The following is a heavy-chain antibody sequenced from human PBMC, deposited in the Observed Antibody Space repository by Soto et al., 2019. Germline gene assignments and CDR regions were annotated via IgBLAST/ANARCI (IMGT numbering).Heavy chain of an antibody. V-gene: IGHV4-39*01. J-gene: IGHJ4*02. CDR1: GGSISSSSYY. CDR3: ARHFDFPEIYFDY. D-gene: IGHD3-9*01. CDR2: IYYSGST. Sequence: SETLSLTCTVSGGSISSSSYYWGWIRQPPGKGLEWIGSIYYSGSTYYNPSLKSRVTISVDTSKNQFSLKLSSVTAADTAVYYCARHFDFPEIYFDYWGQGTLVTVSS.